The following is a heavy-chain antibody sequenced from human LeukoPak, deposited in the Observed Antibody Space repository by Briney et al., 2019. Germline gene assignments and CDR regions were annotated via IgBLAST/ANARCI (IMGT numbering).Heavy chain of an antibody. CDR2: INHSGST. V-gene: IGHV4-34*01. CDR3: ARLPTAVTWTGIDYGGNSGISGY. J-gene: IGHJ4*02. Sequence: SETLSLTCAVYGGSFSGYYWSWIRQPPGKGLEWIGEINHSGSTNYNPSLKSRVTISVDTSKNQFSLKLSSVTAADTAVYYCARLPTAVTWTGIDYGGNSGISGYWGQGTLVTVSS. D-gene: IGHD4-23*01. CDR1: GGSFSGYY.